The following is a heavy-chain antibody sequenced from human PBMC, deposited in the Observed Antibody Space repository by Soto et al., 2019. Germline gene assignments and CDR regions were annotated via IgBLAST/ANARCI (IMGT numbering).Heavy chain of an antibody. D-gene: IGHD6-19*01. Sequence: SQTLSLTCAISGDSVSSNSAAWNWIRQTPSRGLEWLGRTDYRSKWYNDYAVSVKSRITINPDTSKNQFSLQLNSVTPEDTAVYYCARMGYIAVAGDNYYYYGMDVWGQGTTVTVSS. J-gene: IGHJ6*02. CDR2: TDYRSKWYN. V-gene: IGHV6-1*01. CDR1: GDSVSSNSAA. CDR3: ARMGYIAVAGDNYYYYGMDV.